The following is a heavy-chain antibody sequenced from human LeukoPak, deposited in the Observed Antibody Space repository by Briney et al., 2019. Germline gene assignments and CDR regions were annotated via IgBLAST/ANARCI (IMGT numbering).Heavy chain of an antibody. CDR2: IIPIFGTA. D-gene: IGHD3-10*01. J-gene: IGHJ4*02. V-gene: IGHV1-69*05. CDR1: GGTFSSYA. CDR3: ARDLEDYGSELDY. Sequence: SVKVSCKASGGTFSSYAISWVRQAPGQGLEWMGGIIPIFGTANYAQKFQGRVTMTTDTSTSTAYMELRSLRSDDTAVYYCARDLEDYGSELDYWGQGTLVTVSS.